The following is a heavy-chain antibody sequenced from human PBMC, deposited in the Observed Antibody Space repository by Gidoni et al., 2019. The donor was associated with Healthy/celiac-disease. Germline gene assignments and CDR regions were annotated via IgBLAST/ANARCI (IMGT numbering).Heavy chain of an antibody. D-gene: IGHD2-15*01. CDR3: ARDDPLYCSGVSCYQTFDY. V-gene: IGHV3-21*01. CDR2: ISSSSSYI. Sequence: EVQLVESGGGLVRTGGALRLSCAAYGCTFRSHNMKGVRQAPGMGLEWVASISSSSSYIYYADSVKGRFTISRDNAKNSLYLQMNSLRAEDTAVYYCARDDPLYCSGVSCYQTFDYWGQVTLVTVSS. CDR1: GCTFRSHN. J-gene: IGHJ4*02.